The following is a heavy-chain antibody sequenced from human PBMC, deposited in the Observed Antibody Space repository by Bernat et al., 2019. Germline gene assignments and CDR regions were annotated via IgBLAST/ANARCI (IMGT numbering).Heavy chain of an antibody. CDR2: ISFDGKNT. CDR1: GFTFSNYA. Sequence: QVQVVESGGGVVQPGGSLRLSCTGSGFTFSNYALHWVRQAPGKGLERVAVISFDGKNTFYADSLKDRFTISRDNLQNKMSLQMNSLRAEDTSVYYCARDPARISCTTKCYGGRYFPHWGQSTLVTVSS. D-gene: IGHD2-2*01. V-gene: IGHV3-30*01. J-gene: IGHJ1*01. CDR3: ARDPARISCTTKCYGGRYFPH.